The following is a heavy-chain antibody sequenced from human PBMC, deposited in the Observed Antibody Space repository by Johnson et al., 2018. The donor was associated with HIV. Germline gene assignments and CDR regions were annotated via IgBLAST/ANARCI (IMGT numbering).Heavy chain of an antibody. CDR3: AKDHGYSSSPVEAFDI. CDR2: ISWNSGSI. V-gene: IGHV3-9*01. Sequence: EVQLVESGGGLVQPGRSLRLSCAASGFTFDDYAMHWVRQAPGKGLEWVSGISWNSGSIGYADSVKGRFTISRDNSKNTLYLQMNSLRAEDTAVYYCAKDHGYSSSPVEAFDIWGQGTMVTVSS. D-gene: IGHD6-13*01. J-gene: IGHJ3*02. CDR1: GFTFDDYA.